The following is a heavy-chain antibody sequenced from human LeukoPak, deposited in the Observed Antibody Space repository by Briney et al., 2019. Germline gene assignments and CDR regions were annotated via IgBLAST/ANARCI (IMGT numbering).Heavy chain of an antibody. CDR2: IRSKAYGGTT. J-gene: IGHJ4*02. V-gene: IGHV3-49*04. CDR3: TRYDFWSGYPLD. D-gene: IGHD3-3*01. Sequence: GGSLRLSCTASGFTFGDYAMSWVRQAPGKGLEWVGFIRSKAYGGTTEYAASVKGRFTISRDDSKSIAYPQMNSLKTEDTAVYYCTRYDFWSGYPLDWGQGTLVTVSS. CDR1: GFTFGDYA.